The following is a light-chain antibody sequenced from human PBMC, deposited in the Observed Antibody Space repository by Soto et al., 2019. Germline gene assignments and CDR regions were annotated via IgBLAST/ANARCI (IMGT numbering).Light chain of an antibody. Sequence: EIVLTQSPATLSLSPGERATLSCRASQSVRSYLVWYQQKLGQAPRLLIYDASNRATGIPARFSGSGSGTDFTLTISSLEPEDFAVYYCQQRSNWPPTFGGGTKVEIK. J-gene: IGKJ4*01. CDR1: QSVRSY. CDR3: QQRSNWPPT. CDR2: DAS. V-gene: IGKV3-11*01.